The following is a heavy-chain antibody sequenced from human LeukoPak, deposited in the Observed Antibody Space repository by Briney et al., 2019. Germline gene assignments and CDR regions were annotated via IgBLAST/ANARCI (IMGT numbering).Heavy chain of an antibody. Sequence: SETLSLTCTVSGGSISSSSYYWGWIRQPPGKGLEWIGSIYYSGSTYYNPSLKSRVTMSVDTSKNQISLKLSSVTAADTAVYYCATAPHTYYFDYWGQGTLVTVSS. J-gene: IGHJ4*02. V-gene: IGHV4-39*07. CDR2: IYYSGST. CDR3: ATAPHTYYFDY. CDR1: GGSISSSSYY.